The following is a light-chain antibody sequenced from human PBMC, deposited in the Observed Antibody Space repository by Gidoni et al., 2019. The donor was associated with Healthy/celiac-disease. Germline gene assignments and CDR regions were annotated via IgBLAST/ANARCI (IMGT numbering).Light chain of an antibody. CDR3: QQFESSPT. CDR1: QSVSSSS. CDR2: GAS. J-gene: IGKJ4*01. Sequence: EIVLTQSPGTLSLSPGERATLSCRASQSVSSSSIAWYQQKPGQTPRLVIYGASSRATGIPDRFSGSGSGTDFTLTISRLEPEDFAVYYCQQFESSPTFGGGTRVEMK. V-gene: IGKV3-20*01.